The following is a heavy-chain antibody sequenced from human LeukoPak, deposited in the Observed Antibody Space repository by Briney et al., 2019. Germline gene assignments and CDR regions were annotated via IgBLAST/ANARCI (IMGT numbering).Heavy chain of an antibody. V-gene: IGHV3-30*03. CDR2: ISYDGSNK. Sequence: GGSLRLSCAASGFTFSSYGMHWVRQAPGKGLEWMAVISYDGSNKYYADSVKGRFTISRDNSKNTLYLQMNSLRAEDTAVYYCASSAEQWLAQPLDYWGQGTLVTVSS. D-gene: IGHD6-19*01. J-gene: IGHJ4*02. CDR3: ASSAEQWLAQPLDY. CDR1: GFTFSSYG.